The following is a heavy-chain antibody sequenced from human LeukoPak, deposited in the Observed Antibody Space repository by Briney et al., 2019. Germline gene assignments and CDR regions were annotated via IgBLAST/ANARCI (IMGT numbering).Heavy chain of an antibody. CDR3: ARGTYESFDY. Sequence: SETLSLTCIVSGGSISSYFWSWIRLPPGKGLEWLGYIYDTGSTTYNPSLKSRVTISVDTSKNQFSLKLSSVTAADTAVYYCARGTYESFDYWGQGTLVTVSS. J-gene: IGHJ4*02. CDR1: GGSISSYF. V-gene: IGHV4-59*12. CDR2: IYDTGST. D-gene: IGHD3-22*01.